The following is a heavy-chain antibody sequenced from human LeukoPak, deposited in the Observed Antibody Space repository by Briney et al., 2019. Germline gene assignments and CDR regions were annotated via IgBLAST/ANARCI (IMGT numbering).Heavy chain of an antibody. CDR1: GGSISSSSYY. Sequence: SETLSLTCTVSGGSISSSSYYWGWIRQPPGKGLEWIGSIYYSGSTYYNPSLKSRVTISVDTSKNQFSLKLSSVTAADTAVYYCARAAAMYSSSWPLPYYYYYYMDVWGKGTTVTVSS. D-gene: IGHD6-13*01. V-gene: IGHV4-39*01. CDR2: IYYSGST. J-gene: IGHJ6*03. CDR3: ARAAAMYSSSWPLPYYYYYYMDV.